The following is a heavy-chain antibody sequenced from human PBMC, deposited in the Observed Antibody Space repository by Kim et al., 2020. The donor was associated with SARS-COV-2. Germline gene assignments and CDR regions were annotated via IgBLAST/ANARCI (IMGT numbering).Heavy chain of an antibody. D-gene: IGHD6-13*01. J-gene: IGHJ6*02. V-gene: IGHV4-4*07. CDR1: GGSISSYY. CDR2: IYTSGST. CDR3: ARDEIAAAPDDYYGMDV. Sequence: SETLSLTCTVSGGSISSYYWSWIRQPAGKGLEWIGRIYTSGSTNYNPSLKSRVTMSVDTSKIQFSLKLSSVTAADTAVYYCARDEIAAAPDDYYGMDVWGQGTTVTVSS.